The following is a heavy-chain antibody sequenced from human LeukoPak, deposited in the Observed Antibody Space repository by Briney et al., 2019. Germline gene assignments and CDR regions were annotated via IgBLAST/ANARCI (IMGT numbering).Heavy chain of an antibody. J-gene: IGHJ4*02. CDR2: ISGSGGST. Sequence: GGSLRLSCVASGFTFSSYAMSWVRQAPGKGLEWVSAISGSGGSTYYADSVKGRFTISRDNSKNTLYLQMNSLRAEDTAVYYCAKCSSGWYESFDYWGQGTLVTVSS. V-gene: IGHV3-23*01. CDR1: GFTFSSYA. CDR3: AKCSSGWYESFDY. D-gene: IGHD6-19*01.